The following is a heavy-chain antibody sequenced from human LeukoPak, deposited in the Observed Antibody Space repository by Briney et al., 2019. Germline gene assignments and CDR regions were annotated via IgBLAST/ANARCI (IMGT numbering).Heavy chain of an antibody. CDR1: GGSISSYY. Sequence: SETLSLTCTVSGGSISSYYWSWIRQPAGKGLEWIGRIYISGSTNYNPSLKSRVTMSVDTSKNQFSLKLSSVTAADTAVYYCARDQLARGSPTLKEEYYFDYWGQGTLVTVSS. D-gene: IGHD1-1*01. CDR2: IYISGST. CDR3: ARDQLARGSPTLKEEYYFDY. V-gene: IGHV4-4*07. J-gene: IGHJ4*02.